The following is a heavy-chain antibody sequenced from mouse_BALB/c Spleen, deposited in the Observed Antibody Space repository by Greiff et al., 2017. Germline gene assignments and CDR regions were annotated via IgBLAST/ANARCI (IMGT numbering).Heavy chain of an antibody. D-gene: IGHD2-2*01. CDR2: ISDGGSYT. Sequence: EVKLVESGGGFVKPGGSLKLSCAASGFTFSDYYMYWVRQTPEKRLEWVATISDGGSYTYYPDSVKGRFTISRDNAKNNLYLQMSSLKSEDTAMYYCARDGVTRPGFAYWGQGTLVTVSA. J-gene: IGHJ3*01. CDR3: ARDGVTRPGFAY. V-gene: IGHV5-4*02. CDR1: GFTFSDYY.